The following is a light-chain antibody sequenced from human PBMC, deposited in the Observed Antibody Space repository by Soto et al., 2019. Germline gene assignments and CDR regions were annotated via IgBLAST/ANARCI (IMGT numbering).Light chain of an antibody. CDR2: GAS. CDR1: QSVSSSY. Sequence: EIVLTQSPGTLSLSPGERATLSCRASQSVSSSYLAWYQQKPGQAPRLLIYGASSRATGIPDRFSGSGSGTDFTLTISRLEPEDAATYYCQQTKGFPLTFGGGTKVEIK. V-gene: IGKV3-20*01. J-gene: IGKJ4*01. CDR3: QQTKGFPLT.